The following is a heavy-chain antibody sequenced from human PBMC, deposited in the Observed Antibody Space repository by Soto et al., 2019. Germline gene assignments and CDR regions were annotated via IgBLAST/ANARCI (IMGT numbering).Heavy chain of an antibody. Sequence: QVQLVESGGGVVQPGRSLRLSCAASGFTFSSYGMHWVRQAPGKGLEWVAVISYDGSNKYYADSVKGRFTISRDNSKNTLSLQMNSLRAEDTAVYYCAKEPGKAVAGDHWGQGTLVTVSS. CDR2: ISYDGSNK. CDR1: GFTFSSYG. J-gene: IGHJ4*02. V-gene: IGHV3-30*18. CDR3: AKEPGKAVAGDH. D-gene: IGHD6-19*01.